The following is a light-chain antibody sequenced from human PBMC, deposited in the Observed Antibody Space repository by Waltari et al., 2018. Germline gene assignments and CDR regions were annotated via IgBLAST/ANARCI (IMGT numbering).Light chain of an antibody. V-gene: IGKV3-15*01. CDR3: QQYYRVPLT. J-gene: IGKJ4*01. CDR1: QSVSST. Sequence: EIVMTQSPATLSVSLGERATLPCRASQSVSSTLAWYQQRPGQAPRLLIYGASTRATGVPARFSGSGSGTEFTLTISSLQSEDFAIYYCQQYYRVPLTFGGGTKIEIK. CDR2: GAS.